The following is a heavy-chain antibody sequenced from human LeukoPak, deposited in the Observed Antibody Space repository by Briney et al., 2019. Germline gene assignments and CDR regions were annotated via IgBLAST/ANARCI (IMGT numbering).Heavy chain of an antibody. Sequence: GGSLRLSCAASGFIFSSYSMSWVRQAPGKGLEWVSVITGSGGNTYYADSVKGRFTISRDNSKNTLYLQMNSLRAEDTAVYYCAKSPMIVLSPDYWGQGTLVTVSS. CDR1: GFIFSSYS. CDR3: AKSPMIVLSPDY. CDR2: ITGSGGNT. J-gene: IGHJ4*02. V-gene: IGHV3-23*01. D-gene: IGHD3-22*01.